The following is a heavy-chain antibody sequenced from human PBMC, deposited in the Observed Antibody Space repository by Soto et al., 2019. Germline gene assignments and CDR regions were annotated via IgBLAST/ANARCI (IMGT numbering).Heavy chain of an antibody. J-gene: IGHJ4*02. CDR2: IWFDGSNK. V-gene: IGHV3-33*01. D-gene: IGHD1-1*01. CDR3: ARDGIGGTTFRGFHGY. Sequence: QVHLVESGGGVAHPGGSLRLSCAASGSIFTGYGMHWVRQAPGKGLECVAVIWFDGSNKYYADSVKGRFTISRDNSKNMLDLQMNSLRVEDTAVYYWARDGIGGTTFRGFHGYWGQRTLVTVSS. CDR1: GSIFTGYG.